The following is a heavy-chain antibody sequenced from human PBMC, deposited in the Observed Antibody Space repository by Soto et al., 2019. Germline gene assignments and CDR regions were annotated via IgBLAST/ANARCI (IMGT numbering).Heavy chain of an antibody. V-gene: IGHV4-59*01. Sequence: SSETLSLTCTVSGGSMSSYYWTWLRQSPGRGLEWIGYISYSGSTYYNPSLKSRVTISADTSKNQLSLRMNSMIAADTAVYYCARAVGMTTVNLDYWGQGTLVTVSS. D-gene: IGHD1-26*01. CDR3: ARAVGMTTVNLDY. CDR2: ISYSGST. CDR1: GGSMSSYY. J-gene: IGHJ4*02.